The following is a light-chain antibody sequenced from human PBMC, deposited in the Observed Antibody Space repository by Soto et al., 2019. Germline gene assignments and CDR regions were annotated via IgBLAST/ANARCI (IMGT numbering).Light chain of an antibody. CDR3: QQYGTSPIT. J-gene: IGKJ4*01. CDR2: GAS. V-gene: IGKV3-20*01. Sequence: EIVLTQSPGTLSLSPGERATHACRASQSVSSSYLAWYQQKPGQAPRLLIYGASTRATGVPDRFSGSGSGTDFTLSISRLEPEDFAVYCCQQYGTSPITFGGGTKVEIK. CDR1: QSVSSSY.